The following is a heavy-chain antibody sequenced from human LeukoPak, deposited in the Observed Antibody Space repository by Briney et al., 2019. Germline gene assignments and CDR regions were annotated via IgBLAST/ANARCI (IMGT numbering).Heavy chain of an antibody. CDR2: IYYSGST. D-gene: IGHD3-3*01. J-gene: IGHJ3*02. CDR3: ARQGMGLTIFTTRHAFDI. Sequence: SETLSLTCSVSGGSISSTRYYWGWIRQPPGKGLEWIGSIYYSGSTYYNPSLKSRVTISVDTSKNQFSLKLSSVTAADTAVYYCARQGMGLTIFTTRHAFDIWGQGTKVTVSS. CDR1: GGSISSTRYY. V-gene: IGHV4-39*01.